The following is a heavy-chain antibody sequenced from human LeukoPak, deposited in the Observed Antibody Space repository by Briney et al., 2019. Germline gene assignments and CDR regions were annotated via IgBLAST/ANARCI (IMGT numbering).Heavy chain of an antibody. J-gene: IGHJ4*02. V-gene: IGHV4-4*09. Sequence: PSETLSLTCTVSGGSISSYYWSWIRQPPGKGLEWIGYIYTSGSTNYNPSLKSRVTISVDTSKNQFSLKLSSVTAADTAVYYCARDRGWSTYFDYWGQGTLVTVSS. CDR2: IYTSGST. CDR3: ARDRGWSTYFDY. D-gene: IGHD6-19*01. CDR1: GGSISSYY.